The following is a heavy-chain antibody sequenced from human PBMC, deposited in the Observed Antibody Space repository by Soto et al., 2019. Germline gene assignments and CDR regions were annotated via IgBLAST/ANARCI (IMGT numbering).Heavy chain of an antibody. CDR3: AREGVAPYYYYGMDI. J-gene: IGHJ6*02. CDR1: GYTFTRSG. V-gene: IGHV1-18*01. CDR2: IGSYNGDT. D-gene: IGHD5-12*01. Sequence: QVQLVQSGAEVKKPGASVKVSCKASGYTFTRSGISWARQAPGQGPEWMGWIGSYNGDTNYAQTFQGRVTMTTDTSTSTAYMELRSLRSDDTAVYYCAREGVAPYYYYGMDIWGQGTPVTVSS.